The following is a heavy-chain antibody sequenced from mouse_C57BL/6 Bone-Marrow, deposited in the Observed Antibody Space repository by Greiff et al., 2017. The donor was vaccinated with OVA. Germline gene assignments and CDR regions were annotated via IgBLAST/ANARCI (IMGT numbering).Heavy chain of an antibody. CDR1: GYTFTDYY. J-gene: IGHJ3*01. Sequence: EVQLQQSGPELVKPGASVKISCKASGYTFTDYYMNWVKQSHGKSLEWIGDINPNNGGTSYNQKFKGKATLTVDKPSSTAYMELRSLTSEDSAVYYCARSRLYYSNAWFAYWGQGTLVTVSA. V-gene: IGHV1-26*01. CDR3: ARSRLYYSNAWFAY. CDR2: INPNNGGT. D-gene: IGHD2-5*01.